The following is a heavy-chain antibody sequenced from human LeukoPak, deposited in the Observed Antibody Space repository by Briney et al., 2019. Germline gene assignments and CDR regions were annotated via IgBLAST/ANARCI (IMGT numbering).Heavy chain of an antibody. CDR3: ARFYSGIVVVTATQRYFDY. J-gene: IGHJ4*02. CDR1: GFTFSRHA. CDR2: TSHDGNKN. D-gene: IGHD2-21*02. V-gene: IGHV3-30-3*01. Sequence: GGSLRLSCAASGFTFSRHAMHWVRQAPGKGLEWVAITSHDGNKNYYIDSVKGRFTISRDNSKNTLYLQMNSLRAEDTAVYYCARFYSGIVVVTATQRYFDYWGQGTLVTVSS.